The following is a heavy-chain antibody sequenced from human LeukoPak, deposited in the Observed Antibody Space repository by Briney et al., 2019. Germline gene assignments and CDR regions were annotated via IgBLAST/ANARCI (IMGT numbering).Heavy chain of an antibody. Sequence: ASVKVSCKASGYTFTSYAMQWVRQAPGQRLEWMGWINAGSGNTEYSRKFRGRVTITRDTSASTAYMELSSLRSEDTAVYYCARERGAEGVFDYWGQGTLVTVSS. J-gene: IGHJ4*02. CDR2: INAGSGNT. CDR3: ARERGAEGVFDY. CDR1: GYTFTSYA. D-gene: IGHD3-16*01. V-gene: IGHV1-3*01.